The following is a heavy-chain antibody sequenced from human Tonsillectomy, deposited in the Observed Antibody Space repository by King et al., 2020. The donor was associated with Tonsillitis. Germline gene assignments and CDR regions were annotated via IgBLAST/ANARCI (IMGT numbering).Heavy chain of an antibody. CDR1: GFTFSNSA. CDR3: AAHPYGSSWSRLYYYGMDV. J-gene: IGHJ6*02. V-gene: IGHV1-58*02. Sequence: QLVESGPEVKKPGTSVKVSCKASGFTFSNSAMQWVRQARGQRLEWIGWIVVGRGNTNYAQKFQERVTITRDMSTSTTYMDLSSLRSEDTAVYYCAAHPYGSSWSRLYYYGMDVWGQGTTVTVSS. CDR2: IVVGRGNT. D-gene: IGHD6-13*01.